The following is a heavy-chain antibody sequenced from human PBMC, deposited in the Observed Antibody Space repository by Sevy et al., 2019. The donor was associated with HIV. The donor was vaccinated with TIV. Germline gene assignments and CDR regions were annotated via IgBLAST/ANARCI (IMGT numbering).Heavy chain of an antibody. D-gene: IGHD3-10*01. V-gene: IGHV3-30*04. Sequence: GGSLRLSCAASGFTFSEFGMHWVRRAPGKVLEWVAVISHDGRNNKYNADSVKGRFTISRDNSKNTLYLQMNSLRADDTAIYYCARDRGEILRSAFKSWGQGTLATVSS. CDR1: GFTFSEFG. CDR3: ARDRGEILRSAFKS. CDR2: ISHDGRNNK. J-gene: IGHJ5*02.